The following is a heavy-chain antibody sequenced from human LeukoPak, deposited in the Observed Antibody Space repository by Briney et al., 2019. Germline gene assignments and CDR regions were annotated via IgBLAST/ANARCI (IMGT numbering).Heavy chain of an antibody. CDR3: AKVGMIVVAEACFDY. D-gene: IGHD3-22*01. Sequence: GGSLRLSCAASGFTFSSYAMSWVRQAPGKGLEWVSAISGSGGSTYYADSVKGRFTISRDNSKNTLYLQMNSLRAEDTAVYYCAKVGMIVVAEACFDYWGQGTLVTVSS. J-gene: IGHJ4*02. CDR2: ISGSGGST. CDR1: GFTFSSYA. V-gene: IGHV3-23*01.